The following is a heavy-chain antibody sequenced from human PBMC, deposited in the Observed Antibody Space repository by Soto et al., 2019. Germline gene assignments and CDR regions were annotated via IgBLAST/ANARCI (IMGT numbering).Heavy chain of an antibody. CDR2: IYYSGST. D-gene: IGHD2-2*01. CDR1: GGSISSSSYY. J-gene: IGHJ4*02. Sequence: QLQLQESGPGLVKPSETLSLTCTVSGGSISSSSYYWGWIRQPPGKGLEWIGSIYYSGSTYYNPSLKSRVTISVDTFKNQFSLKLSSVTAADTAVYYCARPNYCSSTSCYEAGLNYWGQGTLVTVSS. V-gene: IGHV4-39*01. CDR3: ARPNYCSSTSCYEAGLNY.